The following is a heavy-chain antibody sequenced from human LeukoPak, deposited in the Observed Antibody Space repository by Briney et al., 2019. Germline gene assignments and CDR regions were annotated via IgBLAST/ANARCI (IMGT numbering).Heavy chain of an antibody. J-gene: IGHJ4*02. Sequence: ASVKVSCKVSGYTLTELSMHWVRQAPGKGLEWMGGFDPEDGETIYAQKFQGRVTMTEDTSTDTAYMELSSLRSEDTAMYYCATGTVTPDTFDYWGQGTLVTVSS. CDR1: GYTLTELS. CDR3: ATGTVTPDTFDY. CDR2: FDPEDGET. D-gene: IGHD4-17*01. V-gene: IGHV1-24*01.